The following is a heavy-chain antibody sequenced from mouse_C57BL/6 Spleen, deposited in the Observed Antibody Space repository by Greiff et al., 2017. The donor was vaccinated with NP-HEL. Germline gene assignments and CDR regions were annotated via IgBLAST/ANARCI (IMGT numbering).Heavy chain of an antibody. V-gene: IGHV3-6*01. J-gene: IGHJ4*01. CDR3: AREGYDSPAMDY. D-gene: IGHD2-4*01. CDR1: GYSITSGYY. CDR2: ISYDGSN. Sequence: EVKLVESGPGLVKPSQSLSLTCSVTGYSITSGYYWNWIRQFPGNKLEWMGYISYDGSNNYNPSLKNRISITRDTSKNQFFLKLNSVTTEDTATYYCAREGYDSPAMDYWGQGTSVTVSS.